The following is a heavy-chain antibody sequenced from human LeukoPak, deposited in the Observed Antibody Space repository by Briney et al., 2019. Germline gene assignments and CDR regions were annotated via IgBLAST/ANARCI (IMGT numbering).Heavy chain of an antibody. D-gene: IGHD5-18*01. J-gene: IGHJ4*02. CDR3: AREDRDRSYGGGYYFDY. CDR2: INWNDGTR. CDR1: GFSFVNYG. Sequence: PGGSLTLSCAVSGFSFVNYGTSWVRQAAREWRGWVSGINWNDGTRGYADSVKGRFTISRDNAKNSMYLQMNSLRAEDTALYYCAREDRDRSYGGGYYFDYWGQGTLVTVSS. V-gene: IGHV3-20*04.